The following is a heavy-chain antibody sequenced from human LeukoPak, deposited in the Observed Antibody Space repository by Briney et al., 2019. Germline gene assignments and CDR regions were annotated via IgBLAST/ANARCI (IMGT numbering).Heavy chain of an antibody. J-gene: IGHJ4*02. CDR3: AKRDRPCSGDCSAPYYFDY. Sequence: PGGSLRLSCAASGFTFSSFAMSWVRQTPGKGLEWVSSISSSSRNTYYADSVKGRFTISRDNSENTLYLQVSSLRAEDTAMYYCAKRDRPCSGDCSAPYYFDYWGQGTLVTVSS. CDR2: ISSSSRNT. V-gene: IGHV3-23*01. D-gene: IGHD2-21*02. CDR1: GFTFSSFA.